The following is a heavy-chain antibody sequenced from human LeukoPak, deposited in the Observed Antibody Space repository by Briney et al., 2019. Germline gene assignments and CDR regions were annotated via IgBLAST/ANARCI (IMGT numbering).Heavy chain of an antibody. D-gene: IGHD3-9*01. J-gene: IGHJ4*02. CDR2: IKPDGGEK. V-gene: IGHV3-7*03. CDR3: TRDSDWFFWD. CDR1: GFTFNNNW. Sequence: PGRSLRPSCVVSGFTFNNNWMTWVRQSPGKGLEWVATIKPDGGEKYYVDSVKGRFTISRDNARNSLFLQMNSLRAEDTAVYYCTRDSDWFFWDWGLGTLVTVSS.